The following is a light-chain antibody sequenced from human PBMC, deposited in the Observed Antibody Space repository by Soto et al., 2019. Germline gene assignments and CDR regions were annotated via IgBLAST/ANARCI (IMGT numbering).Light chain of an antibody. J-gene: IGLJ2*01. CDR2: EVS. CDR1: SRDVGGYNF. V-gene: IGLV2-8*01. CDR3: SSYAGSNTFVV. Sequence: QSVLTQPPSASGSPGQSVTISCSGTSRDVGGYNFVSWYQQHPGKAPKLMIYEVSKRPSGVPDRFSGYKSGNTASMIVSGLQAEDEADSYCSSYAGSNTFVVFGGGTQLTVL.